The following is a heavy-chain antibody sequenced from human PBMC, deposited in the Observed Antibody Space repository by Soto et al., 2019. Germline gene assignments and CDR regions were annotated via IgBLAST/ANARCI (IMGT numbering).Heavy chain of an antibody. V-gene: IGHV4-59*01. J-gene: IGHJ6*02. CDR2: IYYSGST. Sequence: SETLSLTCTVSGGSISSYYWSWIRQPPGKGLEWIGYIYYSGSTNHNPSLKSRVTISVDTSKNQFSLKLSSVTAADTAVYYCARSYSSGWFDFRVYYGMDVWGQGTTVTVSS. D-gene: IGHD6-19*01. CDR3: ARSYSSGWFDFRVYYGMDV. CDR1: GGSISSYY.